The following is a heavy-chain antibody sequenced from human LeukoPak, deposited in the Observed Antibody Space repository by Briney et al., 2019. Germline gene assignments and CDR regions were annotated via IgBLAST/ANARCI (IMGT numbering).Heavy chain of an antibody. D-gene: IGHD6-13*01. Sequence: GGSLRLSCAASGFTFSSYAMTWVRQAPGQGLEWVSTISGDGGTTFYADSVKGRFTISRENSKNTRYLQMSSLRADDTAVYYCAKSGSTWYDYFDFWGQGALVTVSS. CDR3: AKSGSTWYDYFDF. J-gene: IGHJ4*02. V-gene: IGHV3-23*01. CDR2: ISGDGGTT. CDR1: GFTFSSYA.